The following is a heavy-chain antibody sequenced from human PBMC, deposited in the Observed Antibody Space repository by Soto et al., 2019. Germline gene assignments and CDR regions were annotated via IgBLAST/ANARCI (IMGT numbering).Heavy chain of an antibody. CDR1: GFTFESYA. J-gene: IGHJ4*02. D-gene: IGHD6-19*01. Sequence: EVQLVESGGGSVQPGRSLRLSCVASGFTFESYAMHWVRQVPAKGLEWVSGISWNSGSIGYEDSVKGRFTISRDNAQKSLYLEMNSLRVEDTAFYYCVKDLDEQWLVSDFEYWGQGALVNFSS. CDR3: VKDLDEQWLVSDFEY. CDR2: ISWNSGSI. V-gene: IGHV3-9*01.